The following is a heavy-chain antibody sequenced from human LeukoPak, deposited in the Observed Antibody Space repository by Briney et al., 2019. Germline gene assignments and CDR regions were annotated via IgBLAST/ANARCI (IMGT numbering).Heavy chain of an antibody. CDR2: IYHSGTT. CDR1: GYSITSSSW. V-gene: IGHV4-28*01. CDR3: ARKENVYYYFDY. D-gene: IGHD3-10*01. Sequence: SETLSLTCAVSGYSITSSSWWGWIRQPPGKGLEWIGYIYHSGTTYYNPSLQSRVTMSVDTSKDQFSLKLSSVTAVDTAVYYCARKENVYYYFDYWGQGTLVTVSS. J-gene: IGHJ4*02.